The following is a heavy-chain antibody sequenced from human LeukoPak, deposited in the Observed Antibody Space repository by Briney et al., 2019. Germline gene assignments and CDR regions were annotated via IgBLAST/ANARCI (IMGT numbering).Heavy chain of an antibody. CDR3: ARAFPDIVVVPAAIDAFGI. J-gene: IGHJ3*02. Sequence: SETLSLTCTVSGGSISSYYWSWIRQPPGKGLEWIGYIYYSGSTNYNPSLKSRVTISVDTSKNQFSLKLSSVTAADTAVYYCARAFPDIVVVPAAIDAFGIWGQGTMVTVSS. CDR1: GGSISSYY. D-gene: IGHD2-2*01. CDR2: IYYSGST. V-gene: IGHV4-59*01.